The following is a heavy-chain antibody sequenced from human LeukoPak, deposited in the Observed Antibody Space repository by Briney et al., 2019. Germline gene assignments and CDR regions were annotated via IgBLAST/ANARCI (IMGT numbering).Heavy chain of an antibody. J-gene: IGHJ1*01. V-gene: IGHV3-15*01. Sequence: GGSLRLSCAASGFTFINAWMSSVRQAPGKGLEWVGRIKSETDGGTTDYAAPVKGRFSISRDDSKNTLYLQMNSLKTEDTAVYYCTTGTGEWLRYYDSSGYGYWGQGTLVTVSS. CDR1: GFTFINAW. CDR3: TTGTGEWLRYYDSSGYGY. CDR2: IKSETDGGTT. D-gene: IGHD3-22*01.